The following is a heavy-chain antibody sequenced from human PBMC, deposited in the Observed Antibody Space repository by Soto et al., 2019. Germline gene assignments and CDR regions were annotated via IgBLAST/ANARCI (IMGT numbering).Heavy chain of an antibody. CDR1: GGIFSNFV. J-gene: IGHJ4*02. CDR3: ASPGYDSSAYFPNDH. Sequence: ASVKVSCKASGGIFSNFVITWVRQAPGHGLEWMGQIIPVFGTPNYAQMFQGRVTITAGESTSTAYMELSSLRSDDTAVYYCASPGYDSSAYFPNDHWGQGTLVTVSS. D-gene: IGHD3-22*01. CDR2: IIPVFGTP. V-gene: IGHV1-69*13.